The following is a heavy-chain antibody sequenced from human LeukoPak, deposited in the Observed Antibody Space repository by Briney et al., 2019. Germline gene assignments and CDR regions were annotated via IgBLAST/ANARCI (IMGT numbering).Heavy chain of an antibody. J-gene: IGHJ4*02. CDR3: ARVGSSWYGGICYFDY. CDR1: GFTFSSYW. D-gene: IGHD6-13*01. Sequence: GGSLRLSCAASGFTFSSYWMSWVRQAPGKGLEWVANIKQDGSEKYHVDSVKGRFTISRDNAKNSLYLQMNSLRAEDTAVYYCARVGSSWYGGICYFDYWGQGTLVTVSS. CDR2: IKQDGSEK. V-gene: IGHV3-7*01.